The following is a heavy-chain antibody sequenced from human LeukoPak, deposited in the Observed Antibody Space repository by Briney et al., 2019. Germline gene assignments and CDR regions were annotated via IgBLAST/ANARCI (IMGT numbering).Heavy chain of an antibody. CDR3: ARSPPVTTVSAPDY. CDR1: GFTFSSYA. V-gene: IGHV3-30-3*01. J-gene: IGHJ4*02. D-gene: IGHD4-17*01. CDR2: ISYDGSNK. Sequence: QPEGSLRLSCAASGFTFSSYAMHWVRQAPGKGLEWVAVISYDGSNKYYADSVKGRFTISRDNSKNTLYLQMNSLRAEDTAVYYCARSPPVTTVSAPDYWGQGNLVNVSS.